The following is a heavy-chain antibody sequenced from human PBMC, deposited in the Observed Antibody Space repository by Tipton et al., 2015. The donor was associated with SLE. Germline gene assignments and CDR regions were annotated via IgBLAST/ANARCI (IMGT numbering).Heavy chain of an antibody. J-gene: IGHJ5*02. V-gene: IGHV4-34*01. D-gene: IGHD6-13*01. Sequence: LRLSCAVYGGSFSGYYWSWIRQSPGKGLEWIGEINHSGSTNYNPSLKSRVTISVDTSKKQFSLTVSSVTAADTAVYYCARAQRLVRWFDPWGQGTLVTVSS. CDR2: INHSGST. CDR3: ARAQRLVRWFDP. CDR1: GGSFSGYY.